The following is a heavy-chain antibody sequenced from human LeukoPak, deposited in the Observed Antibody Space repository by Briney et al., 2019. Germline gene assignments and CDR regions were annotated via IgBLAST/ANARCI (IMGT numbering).Heavy chain of an antibody. CDR2: IYYSGST. Sequence: SGPTLVKPSETLSLTCTVSGGSISSYYWSWIRQPAGKGLEWIGYIYYSGSTNYNPSLKSRVTISVDTSKNQFSLKLSSVTAADTAVYYCARTAIDAFDIWGQGTMVTVSS. J-gene: IGHJ3*02. V-gene: IGHV4-59*01. CDR1: GGSISSYY. CDR3: ARTAIDAFDI. D-gene: IGHD2-2*02.